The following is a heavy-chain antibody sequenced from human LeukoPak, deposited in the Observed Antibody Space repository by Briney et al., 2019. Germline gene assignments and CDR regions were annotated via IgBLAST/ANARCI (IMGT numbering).Heavy chain of an antibody. CDR3: ATYKRISGWYVHDY. CDR1: GVSISSYY. V-gene: IGHV4-59*01. Sequence: NPSETLSLTCSLAGVSISSYYWSWLRQPPGMGLEWIGVMHNSGTTFYNPSLKSRVTMSVDTSKMQFSLHLSSVTAADTAIYYCATYKRISGWYVHDYWGQGTLVTVSS. D-gene: IGHD6-19*01. CDR2: MHNSGTT. J-gene: IGHJ4*02.